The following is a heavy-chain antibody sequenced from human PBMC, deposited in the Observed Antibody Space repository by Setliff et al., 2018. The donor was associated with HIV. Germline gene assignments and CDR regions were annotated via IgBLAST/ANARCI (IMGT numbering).Heavy chain of an antibody. CDR1: GFTVSSNE. J-gene: IGHJ4*02. D-gene: IGHD3-16*01. CDR2: ISGGST. CDR3: ANPPLKGHLGVGFDY. V-gene: IGHV3-66*01. Sequence: PGGSLRLSCAASGFTVSSNEMSWVRQAPGKGLEWVSSISGGSTYYADSRKGRFTISRDNSRNMLYLQMNSLRAEDTAVYYCANPPLKGHLGVGFDYWGQGTQVTVSS.